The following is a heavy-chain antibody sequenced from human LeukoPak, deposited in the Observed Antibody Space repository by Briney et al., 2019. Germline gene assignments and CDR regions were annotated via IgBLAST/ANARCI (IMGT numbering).Heavy chain of an antibody. CDR2: IYYSGST. CDR3: AREAPPYYYDSSGQIRGIWYYFDY. Sequence: PSETLSLTCTVSGGSISSGGYYWSWIRQHPGKGLEWIGYIYYSGSTYYNPSLKSRVTISVDTSKNQFSLKLSSVTAADTAVYYCAREAPPYYYDSSGQIRGIWYYFDYWGQGTLVTASS. CDR1: GGSISSGGYY. V-gene: IGHV4-31*03. D-gene: IGHD3-22*01. J-gene: IGHJ4*02.